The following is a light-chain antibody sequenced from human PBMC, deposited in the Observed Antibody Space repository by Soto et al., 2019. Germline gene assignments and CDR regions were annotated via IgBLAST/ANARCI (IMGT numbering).Light chain of an antibody. J-gene: IGLJ3*02. CDR2: SSN. CDR3: AAWDGSLNVVL. V-gene: IGLV1-44*01. CDR1: SSNIGTNT. Sequence: QSVLTQPPSASGTPGQRVTISCSGSSSNIGTNTVNWYQQFPRSAPKLLMYSSNQRPSGVPDRFSGSKSGTSASLAISGLQSEDEADYYCAAWDGSLNVVLFGGGTKVTFL.